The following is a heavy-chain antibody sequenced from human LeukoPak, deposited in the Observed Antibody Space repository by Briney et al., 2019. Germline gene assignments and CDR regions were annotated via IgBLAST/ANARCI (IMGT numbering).Heavy chain of an antibody. V-gene: IGHV1-18*01. CDR2: ISAYNGNT. D-gene: IGHD5-18*01. J-gene: IGHJ5*02. CDR1: GYTFTSYG. CDR3: AREDVDTAMPTHWFDP. Sequence: ASVKVSCKASGYTFTSYGISWVRQAPGQGLEWMGWISAYNGNTNYAQKLQGRVTMTTDTSTSTAYMELRSLRSDDTDVYYCAREDVDTAMPTHWFDPWGQGTLVTVSS.